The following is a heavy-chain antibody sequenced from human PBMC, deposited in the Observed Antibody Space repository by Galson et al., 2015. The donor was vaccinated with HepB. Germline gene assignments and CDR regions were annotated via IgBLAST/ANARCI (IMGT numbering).Heavy chain of an antibody. CDR1: GFTFSSYA. V-gene: IGHV3-23*01. CDR2: ISGSGGST. D-gene: IGHD2-2*01. J-gene: IGHJ6*02. Sequence: SLRLSCAASGFTFSSYAMSWVRQAPGKGLEWVSAISGSGGSTYYADSVKGRFTISRDNSKNTLYLQMNSLRAEDTAVYYCAKTLYHRYYYYGMDVWGQGTTVTVSS. CDR3: AKTLYHRYYYYGMDV.